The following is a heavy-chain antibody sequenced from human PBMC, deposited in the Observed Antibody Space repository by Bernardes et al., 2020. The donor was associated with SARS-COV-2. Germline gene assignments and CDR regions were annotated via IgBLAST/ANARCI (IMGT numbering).Heavy chain of an antibody. CDR3: GKDLRRGSTLEMYYYYYGMDV. CDR2: ISYDGSNK. J-gene: IGHJ6*02. CDR1: GFTFSSYG. D-gene: IGHD2-2*01. Sequence: GGSLRLSCAASGFTFSSYGMHWVRQAPGKGLEWVAVISYDGSNKYYADSVKGRFTISRDNSKNTLYLQMNSLRAEDTAVYYCGKDLRRGSTLEMYYYYYGMDVWGQGTTVTVSS. V-gene: IGHV3-30*18.